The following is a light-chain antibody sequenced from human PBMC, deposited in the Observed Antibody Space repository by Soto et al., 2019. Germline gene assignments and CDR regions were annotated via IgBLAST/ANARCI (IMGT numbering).Light chain of an antibody. CDR1: SSDVGSYNL. Sequence: QSALTQPASVSGSPGQSITISCTGTSSDVGSYNLVSWYQQHPGKAPKVMIYEVSKRPSGVSNRFSGSKSGNTASLTISGLQAEDEADYYCCSDGGSHVFGTGTKLTVL. V-gene: IGLV2-23*02. CDR3: CSDGGSHV. J-gene: IGLJ1*01. CDR2: EVS.